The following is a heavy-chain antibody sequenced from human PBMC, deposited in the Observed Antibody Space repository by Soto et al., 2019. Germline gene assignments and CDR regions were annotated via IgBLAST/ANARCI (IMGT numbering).Heavy chain of an antibody. CDR3: ARGGYGTGSYVY. D-gene: IGHD3-10*01. CDR1: GDSISSGNW. J-gene: IGHJ4*02. Sequence: QVQLQESGPGLVKPSGTLSLTCAVSGDSISSGNWWSWVRQPPEKGLEWIGEIYHSGSTNFNQSLKSLVPLSVDNSKNDCCLKPSSVTAAATAVYYCARGGYGTGSYVYWGPGTLVTVSS. V-gene: IGHV4-4*02. CDR2: IYHSGST.